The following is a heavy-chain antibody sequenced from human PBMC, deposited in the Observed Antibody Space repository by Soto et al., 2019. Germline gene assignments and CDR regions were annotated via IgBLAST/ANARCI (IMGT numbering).Heavy chain of an antibody. D-gene: IGHD2-15*01. J-gene: IGHJ5*02. CDR2: ISPGSRSP. V-gene: IGHV3-11*06. CDR3: RRGGGGGLLDP. Sequence: PGGSLRLSCAVSGFTFGDSYMSWIRQAPGKGLEWLSYISPGSRSPASADSVKGRFTISRANATSLLYLQIMSMTAEDTVIYYCRRGGGGGLLDPWGQGTMVTVSS. CDR1: GFTFGDSY.